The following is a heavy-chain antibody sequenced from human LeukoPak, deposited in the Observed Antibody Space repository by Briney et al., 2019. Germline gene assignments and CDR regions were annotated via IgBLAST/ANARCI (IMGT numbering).Heavy chain of an antibody. J-gene: IGHJ4*02. CDR2: INPNTGGP. CDR3: ARHRNSQGAGAGDY. V-gene: IGHV1-2*02. Sequence: ASVKVSCKASGYTVAAYYIHWVRQAPGQGLEWMGWINPNTGGPFYAQKFQGRVTMTWDTSITTAYMELTRVTSDDTATYYCARHRNSQGAGAGDYWGQGTLVTVSS. CDR1: GYTVAAYY. D-gene: IGHD1-26*01.